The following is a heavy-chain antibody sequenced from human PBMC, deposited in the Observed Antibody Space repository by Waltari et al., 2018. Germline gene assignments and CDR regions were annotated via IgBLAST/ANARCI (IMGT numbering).Heavy chain of an antibody. Sequence: QLQLQESGPGLVKPSEILSLPCIVSGGAISSRRYSWAWIRQPPGQGLEWIGTIYYSGSTYYNPALESRVTISVDTSKNQFSLKLSSVTAADTAVYYCAETISYYYYYIDVWGKGTTVTVSS. CDR2: IYYSGST. CDR1: GGAISSRRYS. V-gene: IGHV4-39*01. J-gene: IGHJ6*03. CDR3: AETISYYYYYIDV. D-gene: IGHD2-21*01.